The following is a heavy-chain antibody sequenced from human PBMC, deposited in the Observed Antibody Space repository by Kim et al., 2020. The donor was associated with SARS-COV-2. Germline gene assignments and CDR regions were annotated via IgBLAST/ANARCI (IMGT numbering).Heavy chain of an antibody. CDR1: GFTFSSYS. J-gene: IGHJ4*02. CDR2: ISSSSSYI. CDR3: ARDGYDILTGYPRAFDY. D-gene: IGHD3-9*01. V-gene: IGHV3-21*01. Sequence: GGSLRLSCAASGFTFSSYSMNWVRQAPGKGLEWVSSISSSSSYIYYADSVKGRFTISRDNAKNSLYLQMNSLRAEDTAVYYCARDGYDILTGYPRAFDYWGQGTLVTVSS.